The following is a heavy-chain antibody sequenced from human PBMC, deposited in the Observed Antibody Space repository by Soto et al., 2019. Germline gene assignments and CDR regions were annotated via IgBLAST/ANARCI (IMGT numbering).Heavy chain of an antibody. J-gene: IGHJ6*02. CDR3: ARGDVVVPAAKYYYYGMDV. Sequence: GASVKVSCKASGGTFSSYAISWVRQAPGQGLEWMGGIIPIFGTANYAQKFQGRVTITADESTSTAYMELSSLRSEDTAVYYCARGDVVVPAAKYYYYGMDVWGQGTTVTVSS. CDR2: IIPIFGTA. D-gene: IGHD2-2*01. CDR1: GGTFSSYA. V-gene: IGHV1-69*13.